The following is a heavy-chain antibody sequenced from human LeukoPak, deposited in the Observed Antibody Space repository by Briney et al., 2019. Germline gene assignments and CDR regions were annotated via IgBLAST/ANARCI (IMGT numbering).Heavy chain of an antibody. J-gene: IGHJ4*02. D-gene: IGHD3-22*01. CDR1: GFTFNTFD. V-gene: IGHV3-30*02. CDR2: INHDGSNE. CDR3: ARGYYYDTTGQAYYFDY. Sequence: GSLRLSCAASGFTFNTFDMHWVRQAPSKGLEWVAFINHDGSNEFYVDSVNGRFTISRDNSKNTLYLQINSPRAEDTAVYYCARGYYYDTTGQAYYFDYWGQGSLVTVSS.